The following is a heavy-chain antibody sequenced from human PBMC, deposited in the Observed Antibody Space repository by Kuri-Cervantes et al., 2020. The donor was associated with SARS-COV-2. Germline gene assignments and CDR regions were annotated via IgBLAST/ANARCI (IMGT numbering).Heavy chain of an antibody. CDR1: GYTLTELS. CDR3: ATDYRGGAILWTGFDI. J-gene: IGHJ3*02. D-gene: IGHD3-16*02. V-gene: IGHV1-24*01. Sequence: ASVQVSCKVSGYTLTELSMHWVRQAPGKGLGWMGGFVPEDGETIYAQKFQGRVTMTEDTSTDTAYMELSSLRSEDTAVYYCATDYRGGAILWTGFDIWGQGTMVTVSS. CDR2: FVPEDGET.